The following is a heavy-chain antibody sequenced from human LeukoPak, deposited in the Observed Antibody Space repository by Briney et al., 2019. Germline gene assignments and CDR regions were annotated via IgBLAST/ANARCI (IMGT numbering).Heavy chain of an antibody. D-gene: IGHD6-13*01. Sequence: SVKVSCKASGGTFSSYAISWVRQAPGQGLEWMGGIIPIFGTANYAQKFQGRVTITADESTSTAYMELSSLRSDDTAVYYCARSEYSSSWYSYWGQGTLVTVSS. CDR1: GGTFSSYA. J-gene: IGHJ4*02. CDR3: ARSEYSSSWYSY. V-gene: IGHV1-69*13. CDR2: IIPIFGTA.